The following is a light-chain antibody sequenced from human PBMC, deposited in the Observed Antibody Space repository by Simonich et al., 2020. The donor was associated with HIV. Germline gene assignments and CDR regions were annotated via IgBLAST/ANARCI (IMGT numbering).Light chain of an antibody. CDR3: CSYAGSSTWV. CDR2: DVS. J-gene: IGLJ3*02. Sequence: QSALTQPASVSGSPGQSITISCTGTSRDVGGYNSVSWYQQHPGKAPKLMIYDVSKRPSGVPNRFDGSKSGNTASLTISGLQAEDEADYYCCSYAGSSTWVFGGGTKLTVL. V-gene: IGLV2-23*02. CDR1: SRDVGGYNS.